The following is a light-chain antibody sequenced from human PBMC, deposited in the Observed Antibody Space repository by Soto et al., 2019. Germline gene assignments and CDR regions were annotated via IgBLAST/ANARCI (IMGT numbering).Light chain of an antibody. V-gene: IGLV2-8*01. CDR3: SSYAVSNNFYFV. CDR2: EVT. J-gene: IGLJ3*02. CDR1: SSDVGGYNY. Sequence: QSALTQPTSASGSPGQSVTISCTGTSSDVGGYNYVSWYQQYPGRAPKLMIYEVTKRPSGVPDRFSGSKSGNTASLTVSGLQAEDEADYYCSSYAVSNNFYFVFGGGTKLTVL.